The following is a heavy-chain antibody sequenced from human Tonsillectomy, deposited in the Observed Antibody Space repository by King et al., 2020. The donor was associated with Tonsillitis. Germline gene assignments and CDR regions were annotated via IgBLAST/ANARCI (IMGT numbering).Heavy chain of an antibody. CDR3: ARADDYDILAGYHPFDP. D-gene: IGHD3-9*01. Sequence: QLQESGPGLVKPSETLSLTCTVSGGPISSYYWSWIRQPPGKGLEWIGYIYYRGSTNYNPSLKSRVTISVDTATHPFSLKLGSVTAADTDVYDCARADDYDILAGYHPFDPWGQGTLVTVSS. CDR2: IYYRGST. J-gene: IGHJ5*02. CDR1: GGPISSYY. V-gene: IGHV4-59*01.